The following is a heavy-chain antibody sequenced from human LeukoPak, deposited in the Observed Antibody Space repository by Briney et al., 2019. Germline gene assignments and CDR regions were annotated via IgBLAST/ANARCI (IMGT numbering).Heavy chain of an antibody. J-gene: IGHJ4*02. CDR3: ARAGGTTTVTKGDLDY. CDR2: INPNSGGT. V-gene: IGHV1-2*02. Sequence: GASVKVSCKASGYTFSDYYIHWVRQAPGQGLEWVGWINPNSGGTNYAQKFQGRATMTRDTSISTAYMELSRLRSDDTAVYYCARAGGTTTVTKGDLDYWGQGTLVTVSS. D-gene: IGHD4-17*01. CDR1: GYTFSDYY.